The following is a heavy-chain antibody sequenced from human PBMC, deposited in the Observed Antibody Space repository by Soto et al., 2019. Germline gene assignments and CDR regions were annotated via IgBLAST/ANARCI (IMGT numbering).Heavy chain of an antibody. CDR3: ARSQYNYYYYYYMDV. V-gene: IGHV1-3*01. J-gene: IGHJ6*03. Sequence: QVQLVQSGAEVKKPGASVKVSCKASGYTFTSYAMHWERQAPGQRLEWMGWINAGNGNTKYSQKFQGRVTITRDTSASTAYMELSSLRSEDTAVYYCARSQYNYYYYYYMDVWGKGTTVTVSS. CDR2: INAGNGNT. D-gene: IGHD1-1*01. CDR1: GYTFTSYA.